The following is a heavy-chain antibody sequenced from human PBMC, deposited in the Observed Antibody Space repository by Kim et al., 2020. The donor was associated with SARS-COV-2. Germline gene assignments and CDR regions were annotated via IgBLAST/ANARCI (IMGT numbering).Heavy chain of an antibody. CDR3: ARVVAVAPRYFDY. J-gene: IGHJ4*02. CDR2: IFYNGSP. V-gene: IGHV4-59*01. Sequence: SETLSLTCTVSNGFLKNYYWSWIRQPPGKGLEWLGNIFYNGSPNYNPSLESRVTMSVDTSQNQFSLKLRSMTAADTAVYYCARVVAVAPRYFDYSGQGIL. CDR1: NGFLKNYY. D-gene: IGHD6-19*01.